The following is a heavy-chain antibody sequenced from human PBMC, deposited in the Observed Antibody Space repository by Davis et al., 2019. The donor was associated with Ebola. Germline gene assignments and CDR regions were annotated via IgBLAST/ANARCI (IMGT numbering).Heavy chain of an antibody. D-gene: IGHD3-10*01. V-gene: IGHV1-3*01. J-gene: IGHJ6*02. CDR2: INAGNGNT. Sequence: ASVKVSCKASGYTFTSYAMHWVRQAPGQRLEWMGWINAGNGNTKYSQKFQGRVTITRDTSASTAYMELSSLRSEDTAVYYCARGGFGERYYYYYGMDVWGQGTTVTVSS. CDR3: ARGGFGERYYYYYGMDV. CDR1: GYTFTSYA.